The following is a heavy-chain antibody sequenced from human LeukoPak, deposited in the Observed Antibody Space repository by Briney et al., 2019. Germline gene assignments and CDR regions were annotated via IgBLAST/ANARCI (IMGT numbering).Heavy chain of an antibody. CDR1: GYTFTSYD. D-gene: IGHD3-10*01. CDR2: MNPNSGNT. J-gene: IGHJ4*02. CDR3: ARQGGTMGRGPTGFEY. V-gene: IGHV1-8*01. Sequence: GASVKVSCKASGYTFTSYDINWVRQATGQGLEWMGWMNPNSGNTGYAQKFQGRVTMTRNTSISTAYMELSSLRSEDTAVYYCARQGGTMGRGPTGFEYWGQGTLVTVSS.